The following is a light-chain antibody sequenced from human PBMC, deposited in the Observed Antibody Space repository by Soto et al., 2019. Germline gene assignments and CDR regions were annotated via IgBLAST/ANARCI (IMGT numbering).Light chain of an antibody. V-gene: IGKV1-9*01. J-gene: IGKJ4*01. CDR2: EES. CDR3: QQVKTYPRT. Sequence: DIHLTQSPSFLSASVGDRVTITCRPSQAVPNNMAWYQQKPGKPPKLLIYEESTLYSGVPSRFSGRKSGTQFTLTIDSLQSEDFATYYCQQVKTYPRTFGGGTKVDIK. CDR1: QAVPNN.